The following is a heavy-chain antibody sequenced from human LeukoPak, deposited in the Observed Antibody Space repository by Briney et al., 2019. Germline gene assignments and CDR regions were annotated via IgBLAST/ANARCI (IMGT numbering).Heavy chain of an antibody. CDR2: IYPGDSDT. CDR3: AGHGFLTGSNNWFDP. J-gene: IGHJ5*02. V-gene: IGHV5-51*01. CDR1: GYSFTSYW. Sequence: GESLKIPCQGSGYSFTSYWIGWVRQLPGKGLEWMGIIYPGDSDTRNSPSCQGQVPIPANKSITTAYLPWSSLKASDTAMYYCAGHGFLTGSNNWFDPWGQGTLVTVSS. D-gene: IGHD3-9*01.